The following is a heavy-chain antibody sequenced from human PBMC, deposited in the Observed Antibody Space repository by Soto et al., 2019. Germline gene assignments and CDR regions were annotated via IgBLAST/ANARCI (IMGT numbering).Heavy chain of an antibody. Sequence: GVSLRLSWAASAFTFSSYWMSWVRQAPGKGLEWVANIKQDGSEKYYVDSVKGRFTISRDNAKNSLYLQMNSLRAEDTAVYYCARDLFEAARRGEYAFDVWGQGTMVTVSS. CDR1: AFTFSSYW. D-gene: IGHD6-6*01. CDR3: ARDLFEAARRGEYAFDV. CDR2: IKQDGSEK. J-gene: IGHJ3*01. V-gene: IGHV3-7*03.